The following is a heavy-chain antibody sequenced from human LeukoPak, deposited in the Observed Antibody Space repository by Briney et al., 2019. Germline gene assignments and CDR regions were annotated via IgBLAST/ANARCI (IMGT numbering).Heavy chain of an antibody. D-gene: IGHD2-21*02. Sequence: GPLRLSCAAPGSTFSSYWISWVRQAPGKGLEWVANIKQDGSEKYYVDSVKGRFTISRDNAKNSLYLQMNSLRAEDTAVYYCARVPVVVTAIAKSTNYFDYWGQGTLVTVSS. CDR3: ARVPVVVTAIAKSTNYFDY. CDR2: IKQDGSEK. V-gene: IGHV3-7*01. J-gene: IGHJ4*02. CDR1: GSTFSSYW.